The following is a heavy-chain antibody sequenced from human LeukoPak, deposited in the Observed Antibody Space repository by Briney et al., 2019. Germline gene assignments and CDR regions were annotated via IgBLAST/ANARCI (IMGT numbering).Heavy chain of an antibody. J-gene: IGHJ4*02. CDR3: ARDLRGDSSSWISTTGFDY. CDR1: GYTFTGYY. V-gene: IGHV1-2*02. CDR2: INPNSGGT. D-gene: IGHD6-13*01. Sequence: GASVKVSCKASGYTFTGYYMHWVRQAPGQGLEWMGWINPNSGGTNYAQKLQGRVTMTTDTSTSTAYMELRSLRSDDTAVYYCARDLRGDSSSWISTTGFDYWGQGTLVTVSS.